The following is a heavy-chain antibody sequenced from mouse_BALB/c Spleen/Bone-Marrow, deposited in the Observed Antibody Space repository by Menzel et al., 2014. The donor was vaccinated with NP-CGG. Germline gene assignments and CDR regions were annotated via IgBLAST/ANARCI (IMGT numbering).Heavy chain of an antibody. D-gene: IGHD6-1*01. CDR1: GFTFSDFY. J-gene: IGHJ4*01. Sequence: DVHLVESGGGLVQPGGSLRLSCAASGFTFSDFYMEWVRQPPGKRLEWIAGSRNKANDYTAEYSASVKGRFIVSRDSSQSILYLQMNALRADDTAIYYCATDDATRAMDYWGQGTSVTVSS. V-gene: IGHV7-1*02. CDR2: SRNKANDYTA. CDR3: ATDDATRAMDY.